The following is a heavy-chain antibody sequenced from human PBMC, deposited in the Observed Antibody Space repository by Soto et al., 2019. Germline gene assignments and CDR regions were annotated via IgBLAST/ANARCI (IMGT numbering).Heavy chain of an antibody. V-gene: IGHV1-69*06. CDR3: ARRQTSGYNRYFDS. D-gene: IGHD5-12*01. Sequence: QVQLVQSGAEVKKTGSSVKVSCKTSGGTFSTFGISWVRQAPGQGLEWMGGIIPTFGAGSYAQRFQGRLTITADKSTNTAYMELSSLRPEDTAVYYCARRQTSGYNRYFDSWGQGTLVTVSS. J-gene: IGHJ4*02. CDR1: GGTFSTFG. CDR2: IIPTFGAG.